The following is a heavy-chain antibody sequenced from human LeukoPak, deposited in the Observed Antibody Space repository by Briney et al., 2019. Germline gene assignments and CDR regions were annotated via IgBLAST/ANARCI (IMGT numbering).Heavy chain of an antibody. CDR2: ISGSGGST. J-gene: IGHJ4*02. Sequence: PGGSLRLSCAASGFTFSSYAMTWVRQAPGKGLEWVSVISGSGGSTYYADSVKGRFTISRDNSKNTLYVQMNSLRAEDTAVYYCAKAGDKTMPPGSWGQGTLVTVSS. D-gene: IGHD1-1*01. CDR1: GFTFSSYA. V-gene: IGHV3-23*01. CDR3: AKAGDKTMPPGS.